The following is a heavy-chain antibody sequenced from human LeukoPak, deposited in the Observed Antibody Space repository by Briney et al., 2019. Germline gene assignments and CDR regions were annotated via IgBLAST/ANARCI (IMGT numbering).Heavy chain of an antibody. CDR3: ARVGISWPHYYFDY. CDR2: ISAYNGDT. V-gene: IGHV1-18*01. D-gene: IGHD6-13*01. CDR1: GYTFTSYG. J-gene: IGHJ4*02. Sequence: ASVKVSCKAYGYTFTSYGFSWVRQAPGQGREWMGWISAYNGDTKYALNLQGRVTMTTDTSTSTAYMELRSLRSDDTAVYYCARVGISWPHYYFDYWGQGTLVTVSS.